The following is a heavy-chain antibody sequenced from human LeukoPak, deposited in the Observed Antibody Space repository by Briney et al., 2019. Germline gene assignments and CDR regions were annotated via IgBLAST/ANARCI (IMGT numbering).Heavy chain of an antibody. V-gene: IGHV3-74*01. CDR1: GFTFSNHW. J-gene: IGHJ4*01. CDR3: ARGPGSSGGAYVGDY. CDR2: SDGGGSST. D-gene: IGHD3-22*01. Sequence: GGSLRLSCAASGFTFSNHWMHWVRHVPGKGLVWVSRSDGGGSSTSYADSVKGRFSISRDNAKSTLYLQMNSLTVEDTAVYYCARGPGSSGGAYVGDYWGRGTLVTVSS.